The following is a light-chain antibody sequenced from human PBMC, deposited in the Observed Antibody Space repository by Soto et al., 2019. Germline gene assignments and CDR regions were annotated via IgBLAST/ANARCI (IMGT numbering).Light chain of an antibody. CDR2: GAS. CDR1: QSLITRY. Sequence: IVLTQSPGTLSLFPGERATLSCRASQSLITRYLAWYQQKPGQAPRLLIYGASSRATGIPDRFSGSGSGTDFTLTISRLEPEDFAVYYCQQYGSSPTFGQGTKVEIK. J-gene: IGKJ1*01. V-gene: IGKV3-20*01. CDR3: QQYGSSPT.